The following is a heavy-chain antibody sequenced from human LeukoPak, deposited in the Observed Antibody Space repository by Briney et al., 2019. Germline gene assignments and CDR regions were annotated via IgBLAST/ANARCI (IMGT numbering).Heavy chain of an antibody. CDR1: GGTFSSYA. V-gene: IGHV1-69*05. CDR3: ARVVGATAFDY. CDR2: IIPIFGTA. D-gene: IGHD1-26*01. Sequence: ASVKVSCNASGGTFSSYAISWVRQAPGQGLEWMGRIIPIFGTANYAQKFQGRVTITTDESTSTAYMELSSLRSEDTAVYYCARVVGATAFDYWGQGTLVTVSS. J-gene: IGHJ4*02.